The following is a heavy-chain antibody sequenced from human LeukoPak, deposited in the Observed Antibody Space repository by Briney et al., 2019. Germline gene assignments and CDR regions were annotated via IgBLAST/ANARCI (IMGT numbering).Heavy chain of an antibody. CDR1: GFTLRSYA. J-gene: IGHJ4*02. CDR3: ARDFSTWYSIDY. D-gene: IGHD2-15*01. CDR2: ISYDAAVK. Sequence: GRSLRLSCAVSGFTLRSYAIHWVRQAPGKGLQWVAFISYDAAVKYYADSVRGRFTVSRDNSKNTLSLQMNSLRPEDTAVYYCARDFSTWYSIDYWGRGTLVIVSS. V-gene: IGHV3-30-3*01.